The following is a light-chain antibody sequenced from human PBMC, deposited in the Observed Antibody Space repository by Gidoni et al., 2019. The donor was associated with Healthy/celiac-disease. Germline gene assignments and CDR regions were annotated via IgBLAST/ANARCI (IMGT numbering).Light chain of an antibody. V-gene: IGLV2-14*01. Sequence: QSALTQPAPVPGSPGQSITISCTGTSRDVGGYNYVSCYQQHPGKAPNPMIYDVSNRPSGVSNRFSGSKSGNTASLTISGLQAEDEADYYCSSYTSSSTPGVVFGGGTKLTVL. CDR3: SSYTSSSTPGVV. J-gene: IGLJ2*01. CDR2: DVS. CDR1: SRDVGGYNY.